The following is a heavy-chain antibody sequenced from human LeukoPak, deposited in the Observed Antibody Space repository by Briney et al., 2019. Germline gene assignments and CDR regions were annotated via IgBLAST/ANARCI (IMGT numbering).Heavy chain of an antibody. V-gene: IGHV4-30-4*08. CDR1: GGSISSGDYF. D-gene: IGHD3-16*01. CDR3: ARVAKMITTAGVAFDI. CDR2: IYYSGTT. J-gene: IGHJ3*02. Sequence: SQTLSLTCTVSGGSISSGDYFWNWIRQPPGKGLEWIGYIYYSGTTYYNPSLKSRVTISVDTSKNQFSLKLSSVTAADTAVYYCARVAKMITTAGVAFDIWGQGTMVTVSS.